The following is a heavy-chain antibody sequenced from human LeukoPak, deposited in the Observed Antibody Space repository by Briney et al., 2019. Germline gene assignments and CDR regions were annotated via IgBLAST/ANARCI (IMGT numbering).Heavy chain of an antibody. Sequence: GGSLRLSCAASGFTFSSYGMHWVRQAPGKGLEWVAVIWYDGSNKYCADSVKGRFTISRDNSKNTLYLQMNSLRAEDTAVYYCARDLRNSGSYWTGYFDYWGQGTLVTVSS. V-gene: IGHV3-33*01. CDR3: ARDLRNSGSYWTGYFDY. D-gene: IGHD1-26*01. J-gene: IGHJ4*02. CDR2: IWYDGSNK. CDR1: GFTFSSYG.